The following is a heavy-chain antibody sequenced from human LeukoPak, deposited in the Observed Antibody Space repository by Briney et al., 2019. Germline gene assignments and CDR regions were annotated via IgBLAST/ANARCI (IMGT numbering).Heavy chain of an antibody. CDR3: AKDATTVQSPNTFDY. CDR1: GFTFCSYG. Sequence: GGSLRLSCAASGFTFCSYGMHWVRQAPGKGQEWVAFIRYDGSNKYYADSVKGRFTISRDNSKNTLYLQMNSLRAEDTAVYYCAKDATTVQSPNTFDYWGQGTLVTVSS. V-gene: IGHV3-30*02. J-gene: IGHJ4*02. D-gene: IGHD4-11*01. CDR2: IRYDGSNK.